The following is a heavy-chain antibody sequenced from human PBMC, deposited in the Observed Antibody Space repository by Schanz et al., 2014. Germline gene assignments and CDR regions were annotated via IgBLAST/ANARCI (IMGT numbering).Heavy chain of an antibody. Sequence: QVQLVQSWAEVKGPGASVKVSCKASGYSFTPFPIHWVRQAPGQRLEWMGRIISILGIPNYAQKFQGRVTITADKSTSTAYMELSSLRSDDTAVYYCARGGGPEDVFDIWGQGTIRTVSS. V-gene: IGHV1-69*04. CDR3: ARGGGPEDVFDI. CDR2: IISILGIP. J-gene: IGHJ3*02. D-gene: IGHD5-12*01. CDR1: GYSFTPFP.